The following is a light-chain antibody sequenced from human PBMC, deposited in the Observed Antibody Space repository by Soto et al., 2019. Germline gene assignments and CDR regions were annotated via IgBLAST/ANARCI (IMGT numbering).Light chain of an antibody. Sequence: QSALTQPSSVSGSAGQSITISCTGTSSDVGSYNLVSWYQQHPGKAPKLMIYEVSKRPSGVSNRFSGSKSGNTASLTISGLQAEDEADYYCCSYAGSSTFPYVFGTGTKVTVL. J-gene: IGLJ1*01. CDR1: SSDVGSYNL. V-gene: IGLV2-23*02. CDR3: CSYAGSSTFPYV. CDR2: EVS.